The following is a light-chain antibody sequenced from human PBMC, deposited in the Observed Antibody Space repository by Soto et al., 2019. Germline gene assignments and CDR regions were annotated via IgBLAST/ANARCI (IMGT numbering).Light chain of an antibody. Sequence: QSALTQPASVSGSPGQSITISCTGTSSDVGSYNLVSWYQQHPGKAPKLMIYEVSKRPSGVSNRFSGYKSGNTASLTISGLQAEDEADYYCCSYAGSSTPVVFGGGTTLTVL. CDR3: CSYAGSSTPVV. CDR1: SSDVGSYNL. CDR2: EVS. J-gene: IGLJ2*01. V-gene: IGLV2-23*02.